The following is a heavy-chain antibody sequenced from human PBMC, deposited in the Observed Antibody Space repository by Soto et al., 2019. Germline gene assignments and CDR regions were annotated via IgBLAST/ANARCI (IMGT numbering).Heavy chain of an antibody. V-gene: IGHV3-48*03. J-gene: IGHJ4*02. CDR3: ATTVTTVDY. CDR1: VFSFIGYG. Sequence: PGGSLRLSCASSVFSFIGYGMNWVRQAPGKGLEWISYISSSGSLIYYADSLKGRFTISRDNAKNSLYLQMNSLRAEDTAVYYCATTVTTVDYWGQGTLVTVSS. D-gene: IGHD4-17*01. CDR2: ISSSGSLI.